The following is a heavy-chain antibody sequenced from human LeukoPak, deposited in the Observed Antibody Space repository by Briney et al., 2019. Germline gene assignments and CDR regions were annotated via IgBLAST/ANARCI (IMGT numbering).Heavy chain of an antibody. CDR2: IYTSGST. Sequence: SETLSLTCTVSGGSISSYYWSWIRQPPGKGLEWIGYIYTSGSTNYNPSLKSRVTISVDTSKNQFSLKLSSVAAADTAVYYCARYRGTSTSGSFYFDYWGQGTLVTVSS. CDR3: ARYRGTSTSGSFYFDY. V-gene: IGHV4-4*09. CDR1: GGSISSYY. D-gene: IGHD3-10*01. J-gene: IGHJ4*02.